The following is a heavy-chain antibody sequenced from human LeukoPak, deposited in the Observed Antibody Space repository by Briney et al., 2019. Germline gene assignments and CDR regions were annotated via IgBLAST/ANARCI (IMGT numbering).Heavy chain of an antibody. V-gene: IGHV3-7*01. CDR1: GFTFSKHW. D-gene: IGHD5-12*01. J-gene: IGHJ4*02. CDR2: IKEDGSEK. CDR3: ARDLPPLYSGYRYYFDY. Sequence: GGSLRLSCAASGFTFSKHWMTWVRQAPGKGLEYVAKIKEDGSEKNYVDSVKGRFTISRDNARNSLYLQMNSLRAEDTAVYYCARDLPPLYSGYRYYFDYWGQGTLVTVSS.